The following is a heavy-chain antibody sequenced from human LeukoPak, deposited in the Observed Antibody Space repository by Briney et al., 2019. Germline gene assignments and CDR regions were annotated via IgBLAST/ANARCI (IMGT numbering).Heavy chain of an antibody. CDR1: GGSFSGYY. D-gene: IGHD3-3*01. V-gene: IGHV4-34*01. J-gene: IGHJ6*02. CDR2: INHSGST. CDR3: AVGALRYYYGMDV. Sequence: PSETLSLTCAVYGGSFSGYYWSWIRQPPGKGLEWIGEINHSGSTNYNPSLKSRVTISVDTSKNQFSLKLSSVTAADTAVYYCAVGALRYYYGMDVWGQGTTVTVSS.